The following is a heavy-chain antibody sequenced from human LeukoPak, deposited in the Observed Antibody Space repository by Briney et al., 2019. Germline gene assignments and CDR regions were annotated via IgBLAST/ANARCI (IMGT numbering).Heavy chain of an antibody. D-gene: IGHD4-17*01. J-gene: IGHJ4*02. CDR2: ISSSGSTI. CDR1: GFTFSDYY. V-gene: IGHV3-11*04. Sequence: GGSLRLSCAASGFTFSDYYMSWIRQAPGKGLEWVSYISSSGSTIYYADSVKGRFTISRDNAKNSLYLQMNSLRAEDTAVCYCARDRSTVTTWVDYWGQGTLVTVSS. CDR3: ARDRSTVTTWVDY.